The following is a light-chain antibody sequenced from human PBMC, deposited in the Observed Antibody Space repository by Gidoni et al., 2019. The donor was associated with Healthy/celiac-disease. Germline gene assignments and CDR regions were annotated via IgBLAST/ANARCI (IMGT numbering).Light chain of an antibody. V-gene: IGKV1-9*01. CDR3: QQLNSYS. Sequence: DIQLTQSPSFLSASVGDRVTITCRASQGISSYLAWYQQKPGKAPKLLIYAASTLQSGVPSSFSGSGSGTEFTLTSSSLQPEDFATYYCQQLNSYSFGPGTKVDIK. CDR2: AAS. CDR1: QGISSY. J-gene: IGKJ3*01.